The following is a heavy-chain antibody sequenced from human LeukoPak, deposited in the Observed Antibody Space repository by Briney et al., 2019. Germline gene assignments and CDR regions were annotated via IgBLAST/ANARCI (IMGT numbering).Heavy chain of an antibody. CDR1: GFTFSRYD. V-gene: IGHV3-13*01. J-gene: IGHJ4*02. CDR3: ARDLSTYYDFWSGYLDY. CDR2: IGTAGDT. Sequence: GGSLRLSCATSGFTFSRYDMHWVRQSTGKGLEWVSAIGTAGDTFYLGSVKGRFTISRKNAKNSLYLQMNSLRVGDTAVYYCARDLSTYYDFWSGYLDYWGQGTLVTVSS. D-gene: IGHD3-3*01.